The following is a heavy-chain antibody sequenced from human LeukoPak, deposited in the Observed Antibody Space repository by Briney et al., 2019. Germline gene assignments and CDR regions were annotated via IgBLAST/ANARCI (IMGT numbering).Heavy chain of an antibody. CDR2: IIPIFGTA. D-gene: IGHD3-16*01. CDR3: ARDGGDYVWGSPPGDYYYGMDV. J-gene: IGHJ6*04. CDR1: GGTFSSYA. Sequence: SVKVSCKASGGTFSSYAISWARQAPGQGLEWMGGIIPIFGTANYAQKFQGRVTITADESTSTAYMELSSLRSEDTAVYYCARDGGDYVWGSPPGDYYYGMDVWGKGTTVTVSS. V-gene: IGHV1-69*13.